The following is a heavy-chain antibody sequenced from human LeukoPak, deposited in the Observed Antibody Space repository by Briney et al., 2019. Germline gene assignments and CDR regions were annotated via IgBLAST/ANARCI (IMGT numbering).Heavy chain of an antibody. V-gene: IGHV3-30*04. CDR2: ISDDGSNK. D-gene: IGHD6-6*01. Sequence: PGGSLRLSCAASGFSFSNYSLHWVRQAPGKGLEWVALISDDGSNKYYADSVKGRFTLSRDNAKNTLYLQMSSLRSEDTAVYYCARTYGSSADAFDIWGRGTMVTVSS. J-gene: IGHJ3*02. CDR3: ARTYGSSADAFDI. CDR1: GFSFSNYS.